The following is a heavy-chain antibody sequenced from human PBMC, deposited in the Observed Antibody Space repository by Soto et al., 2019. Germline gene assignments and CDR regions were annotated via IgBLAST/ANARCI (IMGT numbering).Heavy chain of an antibody. CDR2: IYYSGST. V-gene: IGHV4-31*03. D-gene: IGHD3-10*01. J-gene: IGHJ4*02. Sequence: SETLSLTCTVSGGSISSGGYYWSWIRQHPGKGLEWIGYIYYSGSTYYNPSLKSRVTISVDTSKNQFSLKLSSVTAADTAVYYCARASRTRITMVRGVSLDYWGQGTLVTVSS. CDR3: ARASRTRITMVRGVSLDY. CDR1: GGSISSGGYY.